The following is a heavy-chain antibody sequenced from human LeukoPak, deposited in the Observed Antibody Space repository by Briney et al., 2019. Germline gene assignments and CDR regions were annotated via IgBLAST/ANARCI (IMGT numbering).Heavy chain of an antibody. D-gene: IGHD3-22*01. CDR3: ARRYYYDSSGYYYYPYFDY. CDR1: GYTFTSYG. J-gene: IGHJ4*02. V-gene: IGHV1-18*01. CDR2: ISAYNGNT. Sequence: ASVKVSCKASGYTFTSYGISWVRQAPGQGLEWMGWISAYNGNTNYAQKLQGRVTMTTDTSTGTAYMELRSLRSDDTAVYYCARRYYYDSSGYYYYPYFDYWGQGTLVTVSS.